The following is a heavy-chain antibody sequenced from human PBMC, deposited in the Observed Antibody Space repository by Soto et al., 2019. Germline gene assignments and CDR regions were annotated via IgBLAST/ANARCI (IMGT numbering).Heavy chain of an antibody. V-gene: IGHV3-48*03. CDR2: ISSSGGTT. D-gene: IGHD3-22*01. J-gene: IGHJ4*02. CDR3: ARWEVVTGLDC. CDR1: GFTFSTSE. Sequence: PGGSLRLSCAASGFTFSTSEMSWVRQAPGKGLEWISHISSSGGTTYYADSVKGRFTISRDNANHSLFLQMNSLRVADTAVYYCARWEVVTGLDCWGQGTLVTVSS.